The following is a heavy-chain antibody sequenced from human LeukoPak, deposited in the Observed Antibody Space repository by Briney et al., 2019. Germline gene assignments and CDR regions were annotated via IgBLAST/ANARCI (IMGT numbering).Heavy chain of an antibody. J-gene: IGHJ4*02. CDR3: ARDGSFWRGYPYYFDY. D-gene: IGHD3-3*01. Sequence: GRSLRLSCAASGXTFSSYGMHWVRQAPGKGLECVAIIWYDGSNKYYADSVKGRFTISRDNSKNTLYLQVNSLRAEDTAVYYCARDGSFWRGYPYYFDYWGQGTLVTASS. V-gene: IGHV3-33*01. CDR2: IWYDGSNK. CDR1: GXTFSSYG.